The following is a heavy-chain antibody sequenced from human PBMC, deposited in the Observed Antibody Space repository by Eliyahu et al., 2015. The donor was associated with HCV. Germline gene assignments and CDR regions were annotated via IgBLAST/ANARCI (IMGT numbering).Heavy chain of an antibody. D-gene: IGHD3-22*01. V-gene: IGHV3-15*01. J-gene: IGHJ3*02. CDR3: TTPDEYYYDSSGYYSGAFDI. CDR1: GFTFSNAX. Sequence: EVQLVESGGGLVKPGGSLRLSCAASGFTFSNAXMSWVRQAPGKVLEWVGRIKSKTDGGTTDYAAPVKGRFTISRDDSKNTLYLQMNSLKTEDTAVYYCTTPDEYYYDSSGYYSGAFDIWGQGTMVTVSS. CDR2: IKSKTDGGTT.